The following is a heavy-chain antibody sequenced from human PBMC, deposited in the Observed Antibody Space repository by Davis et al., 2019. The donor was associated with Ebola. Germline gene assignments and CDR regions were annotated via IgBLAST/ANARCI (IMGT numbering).Heavy chain of an antibody. CDR2: INHSGST. CDR3: ARRSSSSFDY. Sequence: MPSETLSLTCAVSGDSIRSGDFSWSWIRQPPGEGLEWIGEINHSGSTYYNPSLKSRVTISVDTSKNQFSLKLSSVTAADTAVYYCARRSSSSFDYWGQGTLVTVSS. J-gene: IGHJ4*02. D-gene: IGHD6-6*01. CDR1: GDSIRSGDFS. V-gene: IGHV4-30-2*01.